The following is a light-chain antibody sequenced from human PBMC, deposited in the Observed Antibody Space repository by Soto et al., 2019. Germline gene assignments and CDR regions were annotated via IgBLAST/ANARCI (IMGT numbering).Light chain of an antibody. V-gene: IGLV2-8*01. CDR2: EVT. J-gene: IGLJ2*01. CDR1: SSDVGGYNY. CDR3: SSYAGSNFVV. Sequence: QSALTQPPSASGSPGQSVTISCTGTSSDVGGYNYVSWYQQHPGKAPKLMIYEVTKRPSGVPDRFSGSKSDNTACLTVSGLQAEDEADYYCSSYAGSNFVVFGGGTKLTVL.